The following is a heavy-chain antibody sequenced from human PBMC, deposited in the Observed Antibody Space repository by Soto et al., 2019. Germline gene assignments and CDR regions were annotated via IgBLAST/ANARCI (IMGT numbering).Heavy chain of an antibody. CDR3: ASLNPPRDY. V-gene: IGHV3-33*01. J-gene: IGHJ4*02. CDR1: GFTFSSYG. Sequence: GGSLRLSCAASGFTFSSYGMHWVRQAPGKGLEWVAVIWYDGSNKYYADSVKGRFTISRDNSKNTLYLQMNSLRAGDTAVYYCASLNPPRDYWGQGTLVTVSS. CDR2: IWYDGSNK.